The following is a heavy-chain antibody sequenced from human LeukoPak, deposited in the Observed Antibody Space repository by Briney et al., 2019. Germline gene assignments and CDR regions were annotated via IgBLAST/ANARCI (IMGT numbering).Heavy chain of an antibody. Sequence: PGRSLRLSCAASGFTFSSYSMNWVRQAPGKGLEWVSYISRSSSTIDYADSVKGRFTTSRDNAKNSLYLQMNSLRAEDTAVYYCARDLRLSSATPGPTYFDYWGQGTLVTVSS. CDR3: ARDLRLSSATPGPTYFDY. D-gene: IGHD1-14*01. CDR2: ISRSSSTI. J-gene: IGHJ4*02. V-gene: IGHV3-48*01. CDR1: GFTFSSYS.